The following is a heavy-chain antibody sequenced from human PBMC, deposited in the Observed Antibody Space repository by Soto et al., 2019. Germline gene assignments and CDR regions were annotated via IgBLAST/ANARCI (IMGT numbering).Heavy chain of an antibody. CDR3: AKNPGYYYDSTGYHFDY. CDR2: IGIGSSTR. Sequence: GGSLRLSCAASGFTFRNYGMNWVRQAPGKGLEWVSYIGIGSSTRYYADSVKGRFTISRDNAKNSLYLQMNSLRAEDTAVYYCAKNPGYYYDSTGYHFDYWGQGTLVTAPQ. V-gene: IGHV3-48*01. J-gene: IGHJ4*02. D-gene: IGHD3-22*01. CDR1: GFTFRNYG.